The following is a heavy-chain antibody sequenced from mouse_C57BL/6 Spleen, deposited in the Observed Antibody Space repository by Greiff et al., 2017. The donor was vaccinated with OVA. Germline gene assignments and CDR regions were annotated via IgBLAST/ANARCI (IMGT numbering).Heavy chain of an antibody. CDR1: GYTFTDYY. Sequence: EVQLQQSGPELVKPGASVKISCKASGYTFTDYYMNWVKQSHGKSLEWIGDINPNNGGTSYNQKFKGKATLTVDKSSSTAYMELRSLTSEDSAVYYCARPTSGYYYAMDYWGQGTSATVSS. J-gene: IGHJ4*01. D-gene: IGHD6-1*01. V-gene: IGHV1-26*01. CDR2: INPNNGGT. CDR3: ARPTSGYYYAMDY.